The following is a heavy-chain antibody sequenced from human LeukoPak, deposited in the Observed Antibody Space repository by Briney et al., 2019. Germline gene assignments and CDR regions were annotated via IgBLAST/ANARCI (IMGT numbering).Heavy chain of an antibody. V-gene: IGHV4-4*07. CDR1: GGSINNYF. CDR3: ARDPYNNSPFDY. D-gene: IGHD4-11*01. Sequence: ETLSLTCTVSGGSINNYFWSWIRQPAGKGLEWIGRIYSSGNTNYNPSLRSPVTMSIDTSKNQFSLKVTSVTDADTAVYYCARDPYNNSPFDYWGQGTLVTVSS. J-gene: IGHJ4*02. CDR2: IYSSGNT.